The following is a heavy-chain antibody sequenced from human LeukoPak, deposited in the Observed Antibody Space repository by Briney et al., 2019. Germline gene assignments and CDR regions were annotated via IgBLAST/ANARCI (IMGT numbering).Heavy chain of an antibody. Sequence: PGRSLRLSCAASGFTFSSYGMHWVRQAPGKGLEWVAFIRYDGSNKNYADSVKGRFTISRDNSKNTLYLQMNSLRPEDTAVYYCAKVGKGAAAAPWGQGTLVTVSS. CDR3: AKVGKGAAAAP. CDR2: IRYDGSNK. D-gene: IGHD6-13*01. CDR1: GFTFSSYG. J-gene: IGHJ5*02. V-gene: IGHV3-30*02.